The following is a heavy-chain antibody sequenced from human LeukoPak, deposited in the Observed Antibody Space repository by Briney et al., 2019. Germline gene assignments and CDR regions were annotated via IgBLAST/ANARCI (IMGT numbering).Heavy chain of an antibody. CDR1: GFTFSSYA. CDR2: IKQDGSKK. J-gene: IGHJ4*02. Sequence: GGSLRLSCAASGFTFSSYAMTWVRQAPGKGLEWVANIKQDGSKKNYVDSVKGRFTISRDNAKNSLYLQMNSLRAEDTAVYYCATPLDYYDSSGYHQGGDWGQGTLVTVSS. D-gene: IGHD3-22*01. V-gene: IGHV3-7*03. CDR3: ATPLDYYDSSGYHQGGD.